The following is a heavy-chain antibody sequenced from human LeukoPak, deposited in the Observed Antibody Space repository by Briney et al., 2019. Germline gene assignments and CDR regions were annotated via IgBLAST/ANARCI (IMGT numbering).Heavy chain of an antibody. CDR2: ISYDGSDK. CDR1: GGTFSSYA. V-gene: IGHV3-30*18. D-gene: IGHD1-7*01. CDR3: AKNRVVFNLNYAYYFDY. Sequence: SCKASGGTFSSYAISWVRQAPGKGLEWVAVISYDGSDKFYADSVKGRFTISRDNSKNTLYLQMNSLRTEDTAVYYCAKNRVVFNLNYAYYFDYWGQGTLVTVSS. J-gene: IGHJ4*02.